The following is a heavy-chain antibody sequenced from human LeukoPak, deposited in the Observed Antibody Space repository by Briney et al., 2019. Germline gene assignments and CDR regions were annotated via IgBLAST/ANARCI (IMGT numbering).Heavy chain of an antibody. CDR2: IHTSGST. CDR1: GGSISSYY. D-gene: IGHD3-10*01. J-gene: IGHJ6*03. CDR3: ARAVRGGYFNYYYYMNV. V-gene: IGHV4-4*07. Sequence: SETLSLTCTVSGGSISSYYWSWIRQPAGKGLEWIGRIHTSGSTNYNPSLKSRVTMSGDTSKNQFPLKLSSVTAADTAVYYCARAVRGGYFNYYYYMNVWGKGTTVTISS.